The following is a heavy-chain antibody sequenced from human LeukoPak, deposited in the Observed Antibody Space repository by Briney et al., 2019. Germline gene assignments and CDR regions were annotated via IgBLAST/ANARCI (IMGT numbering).Heavy chain of an antibody. D-gene: IGHD5-12*01. V-gene: IGHV3-30-3*01. Sequence: QPGGSLRLSCEASGLTFRTYWMTWVRQAPGKGLEWVAVISYDGSNKYYADSVKSRFTISRDNSKNTLYLQMNSLRAEDTAVYYCARDGLGSGREFDYWGQGTLVTVSS. J-gene: IGHJ4*02. CDR2: ISYDGSNK. CDR3: ARDGLGSGREFDY. CDR1: GLTFRTYW.